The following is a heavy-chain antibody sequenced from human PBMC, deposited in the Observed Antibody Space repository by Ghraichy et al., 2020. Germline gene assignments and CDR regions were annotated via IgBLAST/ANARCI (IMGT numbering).Heavy chain of an antibody. CDR1: GFTFSTYW. CDR2: IKHDGSEK. V-gene: IGHV3-7*01. D-gene: IGHD4-23*01. CDR3: ARDLRNDYGGPDAFEV. Sequence: GGSLRLSCAASGFTFSTYWMSWVRQAPGKGLEWVANIKHDGSEKYYVDSVKGRFTVSRDNAKNSLFLQMNSLRAEDTAVYYCARDLRNDYGGPDAFEVWCQGTMVTVSS. J-gene: IGHJ3*01.